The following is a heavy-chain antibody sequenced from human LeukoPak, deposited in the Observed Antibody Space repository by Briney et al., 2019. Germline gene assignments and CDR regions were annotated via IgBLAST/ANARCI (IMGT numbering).Heavy chain of an antibody. CDR2: ISYDGNNE. Sequence: GGSLRLSCAASGFTFSSYAMHWVRQAPGKGLEWVAVISYDGNNEYYADSVKGRFTISRDNSKNTLYLQMNSLRAEDTAVYYCAKGDQWLVSRGFDYWGQGTLVTVSS. CDR1: GFTFSSYA. V-gene: IGHV3-30*04. J-gene: IGHJ4*02. CDR3: AKGDQWLVSRGFDY. D-gene: IGHD6-19*01.